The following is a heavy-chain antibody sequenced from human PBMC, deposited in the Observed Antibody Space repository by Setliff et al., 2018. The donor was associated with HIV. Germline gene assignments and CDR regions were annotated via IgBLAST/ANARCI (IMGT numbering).Heavy chain of an antibody. Sequence: VSVKVSCKASGYTFTSHGINWVRQAPGQGLEWMGWISAYNGNTKYAQKLQGRVTLTTDTSTTTAYMELTSLRSDDTAVYYCARDRRVAMADGTDFWGQGTLVTVSS. D-gene: IGHD6-19*01. CDR1: GYTFTSHG. J-gene: IGHJ4*02. CDR3: ARDRRVAMADGTDF. V-gene: IGHV1-18*01. CDR2: ISAYNGNT.